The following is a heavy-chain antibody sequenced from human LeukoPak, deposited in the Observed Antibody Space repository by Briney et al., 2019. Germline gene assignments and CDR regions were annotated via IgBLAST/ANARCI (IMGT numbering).Heavy chain of an antibody. CDR3: AKSYASGSFYDY. J-gene: IGHJ4*02. Sequence: ARGSLRLSCAASGFTFSSYGMSWVRQTPGKGLEWVSRVSASGGRTYYADSVKGRFTISRDNSKNTMSLQMNNLRADDTAVYYCAKSYASGSFYDYWGQGTLVTVSS. V-gene: IGHV3-23*01. CDR1: GFTFSSYG. D-gene: IGHD3-10*01. CDR2: VSASGGRT.